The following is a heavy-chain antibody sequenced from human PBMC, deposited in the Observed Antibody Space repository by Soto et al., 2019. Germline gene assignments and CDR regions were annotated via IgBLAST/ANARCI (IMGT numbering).Heavy chain of an antibody. Sequence: SVKVSCKASGGTFSSYAISWVRQAPGQGLEWMGGIIPIFGTANYAQKFQGRVTITADESTSTAYMELSRLRSDDTAVYYCARDYCSGGSCSRSLTHFDYWGQGTLVTVSS. D-gene: IGHD2-15*01. V-gene: IGHV1-69*13. J-gene: IGHJ4*02. CDR1: GGTFSSYA. CDR2: IIPIFGTA. CDR3: ARDYCSGGSCSRSLTHFDY.